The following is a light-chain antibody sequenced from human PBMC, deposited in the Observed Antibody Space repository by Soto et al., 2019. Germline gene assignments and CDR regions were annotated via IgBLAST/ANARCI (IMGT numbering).Light chain of an antibody. Sequence: QSALAQPASVSGSPGQSITISCTGTSSDIGAFNYVSWYQQHPGDAPKLLIFDVSDRPSGISDRFSGSKSGNTASLTISGLQTEDEAHYYCGSYATTNTVLFGGGTKLTVL. CDR2: DVS. CDR1: SSDIGAFNY. J-gene: IGLJ2*01. V-gene: IGLV2-14*03. CDR3: GSYATTNTVL.